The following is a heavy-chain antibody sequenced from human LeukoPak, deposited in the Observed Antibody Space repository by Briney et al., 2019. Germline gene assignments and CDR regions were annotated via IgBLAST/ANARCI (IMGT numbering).Heavy chain of an antibody. J-gene: IGHJ6*02. CDR1: GFTFSSYA. D-gene: IGHD2-2*01. V-gene: IGHV3-30-3*01. Sequence: PGRSLRLSCAASGFTFSSYAMHWVRQAPGKGLEWVAVISYDGSNKYYADSVKGRFTISRDNSKNTLYLQMNSLRAEDTAVYYCAKVSIVVVPAAYYYYGMDVWGQGTTVTVPS. CDR3: AKVSIVVVPAAYYYYGMDV. CDR2: ISYDGSNK.